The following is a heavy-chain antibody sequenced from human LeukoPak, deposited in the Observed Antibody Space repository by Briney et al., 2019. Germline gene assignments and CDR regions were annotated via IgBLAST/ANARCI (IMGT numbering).Heavy chain of an antibody. V-gene: IGHV3-7*01. CDR2: IKQDGSQK. D-gene: IGHD2-2*03. J-gene: IGHJ4*02. CDR1: GFTFSSYW. CDR3: ASPPLGYCDSTSCRFDY. Sequence: GGSLRLSCAASGFTFSSYWMSWVRQAPGKGLEWVATIKQDGSQKYYVDSVKGRFTISRDNAKSSLCLQMNALRVEDTAVYYCASPPLGYCDSTSCRFDYWGQGTLVTVSS.